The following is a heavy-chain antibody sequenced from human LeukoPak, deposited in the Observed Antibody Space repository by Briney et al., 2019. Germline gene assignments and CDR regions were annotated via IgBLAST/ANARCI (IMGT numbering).Heavy chain of an antibody. D-gene: IGHD3-10*01. CDR3: ARDRDYYGSGTYSDFDC. J-gene: IGHJ4*02. CDR1: GFSVSSNF. V-gene: IGHV3-53*01. CDR2: LNSGGET. Sequence: GGSLRLSCAASGFSVSSNFLSWVRQAPVKGLEWVLVLNSGGETYCADSVRGRFTISRDSSKNTLYLQMNSLSAEDTAMYYCARDRDYYGSGTYSDFDCWGQGTLVTVSS.